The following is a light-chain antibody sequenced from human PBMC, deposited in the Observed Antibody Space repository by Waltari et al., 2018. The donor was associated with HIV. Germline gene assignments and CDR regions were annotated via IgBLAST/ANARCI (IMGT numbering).Light chain of an antibody. CDR1: QSVSSSY. Sequence: EIVLTQSPGTLSLSPGERATLSCRASQSVSSSYLAWYQQKPGQAPRLLIYGASSRATGIPDRFSGSGSGTDFTLTISRLELEDFAVYYCQQYPRTFGQGTKVEIK. CDR2: GAS. CDR3: QQYPRT. V-gene: IGKV3-20*01. J-gene: IGKJ1*01.